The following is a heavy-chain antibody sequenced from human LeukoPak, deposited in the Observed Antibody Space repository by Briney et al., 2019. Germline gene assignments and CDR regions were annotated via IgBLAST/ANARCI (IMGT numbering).Heavy chain of an antibody. CDR1: GGSIGSGSYY. CDR2: IYTSGST. CDR3: ARGGVRFDT. J-gene: IGHJ5*02. Sequence: SETLSLTCTVSGGSIGSGSYYWSWIRQPAGKGLEWIGRIYTSGSTNYNPSLRSRVTISVDTSKNQFSLKLSSVTAADTAVYYCARGGVRFDTWGQGTLVTVSS. D-gene: IGHD1-26*01. V-gene: IGHV4-61*02.